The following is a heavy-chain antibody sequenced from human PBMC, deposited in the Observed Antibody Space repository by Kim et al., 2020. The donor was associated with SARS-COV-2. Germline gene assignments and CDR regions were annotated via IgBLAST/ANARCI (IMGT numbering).Heavy chain of an antibody. CDR2: IYYSGST. CDR3: ARGDTMVRGVIITLHYFDY. D-gene: IGHD3-10*01. CDR1: GGSISSGGYY. V-gene: IGHV4-31*03. Sequence: SETLSLTCTVSGGSISSGGYYWSWIRQHPGKGLEWIGYIYYSGSTYYNPSLKSRVTISVDTSKNQFSLKLSSVTAADTAVYYCARGDTMVRGVIITLHYFDYWGQGTLVPVSS. J-gene: IGHJ4*02.